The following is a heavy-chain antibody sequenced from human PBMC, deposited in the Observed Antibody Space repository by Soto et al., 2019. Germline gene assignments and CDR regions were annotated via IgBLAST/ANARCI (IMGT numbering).Heavy chain of an antibody. CDR3: AMAVTWGLDV. D-gene: IGHD3-10*01. CDR1: GFTFSLYS. CDR2: ISRSSTGI. V-gene: IGHV3-48*02. Sequence: EVLLVESGGGLVQPGGSLRLSCAASGFTFSLYSMSWVRQAPGKGLEWVSYISRSSTGIHYADSVKGRFTISRDDATNSIHVQMNSLRDGDTAVYYCAMAVTWGLDVWGQGTTVSISS. J-gene: IGHJ6*02.